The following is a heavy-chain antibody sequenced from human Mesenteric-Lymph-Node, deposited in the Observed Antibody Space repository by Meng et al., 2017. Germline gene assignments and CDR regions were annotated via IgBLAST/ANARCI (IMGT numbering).Heavy chain of an antibody. CDR1: GYTFSSYW. D-gene: IGHD1-26*01. CDR3: TRNQWGPHL. CDR2: ISGDGSST. J-gene: IGHJ2*01. V-gene: IGHV3-74*01. Sequence: VELGESGGGLIQPGESLRLSCAASGYTFSSYWMSWVRQTPEKGLVWISHISGDGSSTSYADSVKGRFTISRDNAKNTLYLQMNSLRVEDTAVYYCTRNQWGPHLWGRGTLVTVSS.